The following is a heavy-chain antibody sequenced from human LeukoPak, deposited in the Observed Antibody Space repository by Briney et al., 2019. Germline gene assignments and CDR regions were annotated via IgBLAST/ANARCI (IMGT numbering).Heavy chain of an antibody. CDR2: INPSGGST. D-gene: IGHD5-18*01. J-gene: IGHJ6*03. V-gene: IGHV1-46*01. CDR1: GYTFTSYY. CDR3: ARDGVGTGYSYGSYYYYYYMDV. Sequence: ASVKVSCKASGYTFTSYYMHWVRQAPGQGLEWMGIINPSGGSTSYAQKFQGRVTMTRDMSTSTVYMELSSLRSEDTAVYYCARDGVGTGYSYGSYYYYYYMDVWGKGTTVTVSS.